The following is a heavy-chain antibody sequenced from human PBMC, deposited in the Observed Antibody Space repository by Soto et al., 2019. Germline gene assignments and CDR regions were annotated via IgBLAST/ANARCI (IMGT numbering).Heavy chain of an antibody. CDR2: ISYDGSNK. CDR3: ARVLYSSSSGAFDI. J-gene: IGHJ3*02. D-gene: IGHD6-6*01. V-gene: IGHV3-30-3*01. CDR1: GFTFSSYA. Sequence: VQLVESGGGVVQPGRSLRLSCAASGFTFSSYAMHWVRQAPGKGLEWVAVISYDGSNKYYADSVKGRFTISRDNSKNTLYLQMNSLRAEDTAVYYCARVLYSSSSGAFDIWGQGTMVTVSS.